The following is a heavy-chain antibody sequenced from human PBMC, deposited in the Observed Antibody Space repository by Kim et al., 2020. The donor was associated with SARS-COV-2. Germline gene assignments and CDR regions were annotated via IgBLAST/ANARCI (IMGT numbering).Heavy chain of an antibody. CDR3: ARGVGYCSSTSCLGYFDY. CDR1: GYTFTSYY. Sequence: ASVKVSCKASGYTFTSYYMHWVRQAPGQGLEWMGIINPSGGSTSYAQKFQGRVTMTRDTSTSTVYMELSSLRSEDTAVYYCARGVGYCSSTSCLGYFDYWGQGTLFSVSS. D-gene: IGHD2-2*01. CDR2: INPSGGST. J-gene: IGHJ4*02. V-gene: IGHV1-46*01.